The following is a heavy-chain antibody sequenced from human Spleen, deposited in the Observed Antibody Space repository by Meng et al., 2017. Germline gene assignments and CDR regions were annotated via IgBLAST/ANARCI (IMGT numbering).Heavy chain of an antibody. J-gene: IGHJ4*02. V-gene: IGHV3-33*01. CDR1: GFTFSSYG. Sequence: GESLKISCAAFGFTFSSYGMHWVRQAPGKGLEWVAVIWSDGSKTYYGDSVKGRFTISRDNSKNTLNLQMNSLRAEDTAVYYCARDLTRGNDAAGYWGQGTLVTVSS. CDR3: ARDLTRGNDAAGY. CDR2: IWSDGSKT. D-gene: IGHD1-1*01.